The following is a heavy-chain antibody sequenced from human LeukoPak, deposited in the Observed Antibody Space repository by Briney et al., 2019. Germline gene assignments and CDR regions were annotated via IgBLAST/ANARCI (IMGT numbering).Heavy chain of an antibody. CDR2: IWYDGSNK. D-gene: IGHD6-19*01. CDR3: ARDTSSGWYLTH. J-gene: IGHJ4*02. CDR1: GFIFSNYG. Sequence: PGGSLRLSCAASGFIFSNYGMHWVRQAPGKGLEWVAVIWYDGSNKYCADSVKGRFTISRDNSKNTLYLQMNSLRAEDTAVYYCARDTSSGWYLTHWGQGTLVTVSP. V-gene: IGHV3-33*01.